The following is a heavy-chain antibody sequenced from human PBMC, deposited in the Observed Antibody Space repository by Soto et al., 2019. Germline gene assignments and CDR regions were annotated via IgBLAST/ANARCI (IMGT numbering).Heavy chain of an antibody. CDR3: ARYGDYGWFAP. CDR1: GFTFSSYA. D-gene: IGHD4-17*01. J-gene: IGHJ5*02. CDR2: ISGSGGST. Sequence: EVQLLESGGGLVQPGGTLRVSCAASGFTFSSYAMSWVRQAPGKGLEWVSVISGSGGSTYFADSVKGRFTGSRDNSKNTLYLQMSSPRAEDTAVYYCARYGDYGWFAPWGQGTLVTVSS. V-gene: IGHV3-23*01.